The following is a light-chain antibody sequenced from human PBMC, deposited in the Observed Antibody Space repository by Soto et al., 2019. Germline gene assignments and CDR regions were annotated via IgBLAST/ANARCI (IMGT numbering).Light chain of an antibody. CDR1: QSISSW. Sequence: DIQMTQSPSTLSASVGDRVTITCRASQSISSWLAWYQHKPGKAPKLLIYKASSLESGVPSRFSGSGSGTEFTLTISSLQPDDFATYYCQQYNSYSWTFGPGTKVEIK. CDR2: KAS. J-gene: IGKJ1*01. V-gene: IGKV1-5*03. CDR3: QQYNSYSWT.